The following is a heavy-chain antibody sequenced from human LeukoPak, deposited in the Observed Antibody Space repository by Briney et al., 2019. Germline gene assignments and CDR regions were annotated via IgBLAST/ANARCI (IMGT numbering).Heavy chain of an antibody. J-gene: IGHJ3*02. CDR1: GFTFSSYW. D-gene: IGHD1-1*01. CDR3: ARDLDAREGAFDI. V-gene: IGHV3-7*01. CDR2: IKQDGSEK. Sequence: GGSLRLSCAASGFTFSSYWMSWVRQAPGKGLEWVANIKQDGSEKYYVDSVKGRFTISRDNAKNSLYLQMNGLRAEDTAVYYCARDLDAREGAFDIWGQGTMVTVSS.